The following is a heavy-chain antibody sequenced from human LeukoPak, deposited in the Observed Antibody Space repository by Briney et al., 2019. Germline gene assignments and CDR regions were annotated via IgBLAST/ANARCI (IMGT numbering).Heavy chain of an antibody. D-gene: IGHD3-22*01. V-gene: IGHV4-59*08. CDR2: IYYSGSS. Sequence: SETLSLTCTVSGGSITSYYWSWIRQPPGKGLEWIGYIYYSGSSIYNPSLKSRVAMSVDTSKNQFSLSLSSVTAADTAVYYCARFTHYDHTNTYYLDQWGQGNLVTVSS. J-gene: IGHJ4*02. CDR3: ARFTHYDHTNTYYLDQ. CDR1: GGSITSYY.